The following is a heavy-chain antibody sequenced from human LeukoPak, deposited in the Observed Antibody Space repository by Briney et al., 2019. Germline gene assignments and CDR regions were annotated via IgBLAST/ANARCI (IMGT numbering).Heavy chain of an antibody. D-gene: IGHD6-13*01. Sequence: PGGSLRLSCAAYGFTFDDYGMSWVRQAPGKGLEWVSGINWNGGSTGYADSVKGRFTISRDNAKNSLYLQMNSLRAEDTAVYYCARDRESSSSWLLDYWGQGPLVTVSS. CDR1: GFTFDDYG. CDR3: ARDRESSSSWLLDY. J-gene: IGHJ4*02. V-gene: IGHV3-20*04. CDR2: INWNGGST.